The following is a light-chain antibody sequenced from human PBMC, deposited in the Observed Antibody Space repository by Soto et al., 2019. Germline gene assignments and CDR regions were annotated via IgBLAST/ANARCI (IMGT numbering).Light chain of an antibody. CDR1: QSVNANY. CDR2: GIS. J-gene: IGKJ1*01. CDR3: EQYGSSPRT. V-gene: IGKV3-20*01. Sequence: EIVLTQSPGTLSLSPGERATLSCRASQSVNANYFAWYQQKPGQAPRLLIYGISSRPTGIPDRFSGSGSGTDFTLTISRLEPEDFAVYYCEQYGSSPRTFGQGTKVYI.